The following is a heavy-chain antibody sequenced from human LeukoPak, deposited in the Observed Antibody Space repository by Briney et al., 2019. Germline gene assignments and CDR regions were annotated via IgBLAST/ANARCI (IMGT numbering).Heavy chain of an antibody. CDR3: ARAFSGGSYHDF. J-gene: IGHJ4*02. Sequence: SETLSLTCTVSGGSISSYYWSWIRQPPGKGLEWIGYIYYSGSTNYNPSLKSRVTISVDTSKNQFSLKLSSVTAADTAVYYCARAFSGGSYHDFWGQGTLVTVPS. V-gene: IGHV4-59*01. D-gene: IGHD1-26*01. CDR2: IYYSGST. CDR1: GGSISSYY.